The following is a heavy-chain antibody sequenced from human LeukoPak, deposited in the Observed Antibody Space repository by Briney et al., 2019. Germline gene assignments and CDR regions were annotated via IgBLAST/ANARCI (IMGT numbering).Heavy chain of an antibody. CDR1: GFTFSSYW. CDR2: INSDGRST. CDR3: ARVGGSNAFDI. V-gene: IGHV3-74*01. D-gene: IGHD1-26*01. Sequence: GGPLRLSCAASGFTFSSYWLHWVRPAPAKGVVWVSPINSDGRSTLYADAVKGRCTISRDNATKTLSLQMNSLRADDTAGYFPARVGGSNAFDIWGQGTMVIVSS. J-gene: IGHJ3*02.